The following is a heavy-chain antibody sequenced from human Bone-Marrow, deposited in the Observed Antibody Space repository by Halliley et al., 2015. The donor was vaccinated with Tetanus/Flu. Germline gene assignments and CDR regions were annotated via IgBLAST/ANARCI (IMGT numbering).Heavy chain of an antibody. CDR2: ISSIGGST. CDR3: ARDANGGGSCFYN. J-gene: IGHJ4*02. V-gene: IGHV3-64D*06. Sequence: EYVSAISSIGGSTYYADSVKGRFTISRDNSKNTLYLQMSSLRAEDSGIYFCARDANGGGSCFYNWGQGTLVTVSS. D-gene: IGHD2-15*01.